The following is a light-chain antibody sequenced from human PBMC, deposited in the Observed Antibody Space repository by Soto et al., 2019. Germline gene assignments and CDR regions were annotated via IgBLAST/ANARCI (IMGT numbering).Light chain of an antibody. CDR3: AAWDDSLIGSVV. CDR2: SND. J-gene: IGLJ2*01. CDR1: SSNIGSNS. Sequence: QAVVTQPPSASGTPGQRVTISCSGSSSNIGSNSVNWYQQVPGTAPKLLIYSNDQRPSGVPDRFSGSKSATSASLAISGLQSEDEADYYCAAWDDSLIGSVVFGGGTKLTVL. V-gene: IGLV1-44*01.